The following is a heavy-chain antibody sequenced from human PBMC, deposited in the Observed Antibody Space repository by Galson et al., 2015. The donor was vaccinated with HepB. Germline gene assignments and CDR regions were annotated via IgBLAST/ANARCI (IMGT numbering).Heavy chain of an antibody. Sequence: SLRLSCAASGFTFSSYWMSWVRQAPGKGLEWVANIKQDGSEKYYVDSVKGRFTISRDNAKNSLYLQMNSLRAEDTAVYYCARDHPEWEPPGVCYFDYWGQGTLVTVSS. CDR3: ARDHPEWEPPGVCYFDY. CDR1: GFTFSSYW. V-gene: IGHV3-7*01. CDR2: IKQDGSEK. D-gene: IGHD1-26*01. J-gene: IGHJ4*02.